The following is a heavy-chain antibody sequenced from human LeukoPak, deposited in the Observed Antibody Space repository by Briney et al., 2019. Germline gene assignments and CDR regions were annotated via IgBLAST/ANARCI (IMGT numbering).Heavy chain of an antibody. Sequence: RPGGSLRLSCVASGFTFSSYGMHWVRQAPGKGLEWVAFIRYDGSNKYYADSVKGRFTISRDNSKNTLYLQMNSLRAEDTAVYYCAKDGRYYGSGSYYRESYYYYYMDVWGKGTTVTISS. J-gene: IGHJ6*03. CDR3: AKDGRYYGSGSYYRESYYYYYMDV. CDR2: IRYDGSNK. CDR1: GFTFSSYG. V-gene: IGHV3-30*02. D-gene: IGHD3-10*01.